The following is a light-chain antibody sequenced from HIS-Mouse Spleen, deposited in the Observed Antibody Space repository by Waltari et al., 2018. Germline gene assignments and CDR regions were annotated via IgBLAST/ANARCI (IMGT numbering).Light chain of an antibody. CDR2: EVS. J-gene: IGLJ2*01. CDR3: SSYAGSNNWV. Sequence: QSALTQPPSASGSPGQSVTISCTGTSRDVGGYNHVSGYQQHPGKAPKLMIYEVSKRPAGVPDRFSGSKSGNTASLTVSGLQAEDEADYYCSSYAGSNNWVFGGGTKLTVL. CDR1: SRDVGGYNH. V-gene: IGLV2-8*01.